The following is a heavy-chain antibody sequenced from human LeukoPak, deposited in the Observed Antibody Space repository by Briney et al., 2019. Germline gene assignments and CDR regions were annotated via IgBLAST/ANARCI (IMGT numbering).Heavy chain of an antibody. CDR3: AKNIVVVVAAANS. Sequence: GGSLRLSCAASGFTFSSYAMSWVRQAPGKGLEWVSAISGSGGSAYYADSVKGRFTISRDNSKNTLYLQMNSLRAEDTAVYYCAKNIVVVVAAANSWGQGTLVTVSS. CDR2: ISGSGGSA. D-gene: IGHD2-15*01. J-gene: IGHJ4*02. CDR1: GFTFSSYA. V-gene: IGHV3-23*01.